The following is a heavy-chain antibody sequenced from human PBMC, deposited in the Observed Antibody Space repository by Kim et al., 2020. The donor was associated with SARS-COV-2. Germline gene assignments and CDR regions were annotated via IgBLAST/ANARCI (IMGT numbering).Heavy chain of an antibody. CDR3: ARESEGFYSSGV. CDR1: GFTLSSYW. D-gene: IGHD6-25*01. CDR2: IKQDGSEK. J-gene: IGHJ4*02. V-gene: IGHV3-7*01. Sequence: GGSLRLSCAASGFTLSSYWMSWVRQAPGKGLEWVANIKQDGSEKYYVDSVKGRFTISRDNAKNSLYLQMNSLRAEDTAVYYCARESEGFYSSGVWGQGTLATVSS.